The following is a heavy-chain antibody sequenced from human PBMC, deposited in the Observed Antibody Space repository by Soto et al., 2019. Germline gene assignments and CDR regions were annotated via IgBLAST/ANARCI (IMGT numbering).Heavy chain of an antibody. Sequence: PSETLSLTCTVSGDSIRSYLWSWLRQPPGKGLEWIGYIYSSGTTNYNPSLSSRVTISIDTSNNQSSMNLDSVTAADTAVYYCARFYDFWTGFRGHFDFWGQGTLVTVSS. D-gene: IGHD3-3*01. CDR2: IYSSGTT. CDR3: ARFYDFWTGFRGHFDF. V-gene: IGHV4-59*01. CDR1: GDSIRSYL. J-gene: IGHJ4*02.